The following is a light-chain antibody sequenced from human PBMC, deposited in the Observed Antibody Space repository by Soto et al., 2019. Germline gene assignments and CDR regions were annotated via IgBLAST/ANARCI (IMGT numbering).Light chain of an antibody. CDR3: QQRSNWPIT. Sequence: EIVLTQSPCTLSLSPGERATLSCRASQSVSSTYLIWYQQKPGQAPRLLIYGASSRATGVPDRFSGSGSGTDFTLTISRLEPEDFAVYYCQQRSNWPITFGQGTRLEIK. J-gene: IGKJ5*01. CDR2: GAS. V-gene: IGKV3D-20*02. CDR1: QSVSSTY.